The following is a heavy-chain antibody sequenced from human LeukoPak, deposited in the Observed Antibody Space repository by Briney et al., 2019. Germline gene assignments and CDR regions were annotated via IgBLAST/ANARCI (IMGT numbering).Heavy chain of an antibody. CDR2: LYSGGST. V-gene: IGHV3-66*01. CDR3: ARDTYYGDYFDY. J-gene: IGHJ4*02. CDR1: GGSISSSSYY. Sequence: ETLSLTCTVSGGSISSSSYYWGWIRQPPGKGLEWISVLYSGGSTYYADSVKGRFTISRDNSKNTLYLQMNSLRVEDTAVYYCARDTYYGDYFDYWGQGTLVTVSS. D-gene: IGHD4-17*01.